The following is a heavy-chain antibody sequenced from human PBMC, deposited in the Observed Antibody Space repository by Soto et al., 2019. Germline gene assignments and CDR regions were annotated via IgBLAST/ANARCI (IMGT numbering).Heavy chain of an antibody. Sequence: SDTLSLTCAVSGGSMSSSNCWSWVRQSPGKGQEWIGEIYPSGNTNYNPSLKSRVTISVDKSKFHFSLKLTSVTATDTALYFWAGGSHGITGTTDYWGHGILVTVSS. V-gene: IGHV4-4*02. J-gene: IGHJ4*01. D-gene: IGHD1-7*01. CDR3: AGGSHGITGTTDY. CDR2: IYPSGNT. CDR1: GGSMSSSNC.